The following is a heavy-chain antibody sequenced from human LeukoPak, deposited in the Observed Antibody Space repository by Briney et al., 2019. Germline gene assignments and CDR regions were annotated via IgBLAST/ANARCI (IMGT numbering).Heavy chain of an antibody. V-gene: IGHV3-21*01. CDR3: ASKYGWELPFDY. Sequence: GGSLRLSCAASGFTFSSYSMNWVRQAPGKGLEWVSSISSSSSYIYYADSVKGRFTISRDNAKNSLYLQMNSLRAEDTAVYYCASKYGWELPFDYWGQGTLVTVSS. CDR2: ISSSSSYI. CDR1: GFTFSSYS. J-gene: IGHJ4*02. D-gene: IGHD1-26*01.